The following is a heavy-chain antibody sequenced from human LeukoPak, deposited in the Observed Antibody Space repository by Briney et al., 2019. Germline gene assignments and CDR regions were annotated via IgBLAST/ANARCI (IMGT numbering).Heavy chain of an antibody. V-gene: IGHV1-2*06. D-gene: IGHD3-9*01. CDR2: INPNSGGT. CDR3: ARDIRYFDWPHYYYGMDV. Sequence: GASAKVSCKASGYTFTGYYMHWVRRAPGQGLEWMGRINPNSGGTNYAQKFQGRVTMTRDTSISTAYMELSRLRSDDTAVYYCARDIRYFDWPHYYYGMDVWGQGTTVTVSS. CDR1: GYTFTGYY. J-gene: IGHJ6*02.